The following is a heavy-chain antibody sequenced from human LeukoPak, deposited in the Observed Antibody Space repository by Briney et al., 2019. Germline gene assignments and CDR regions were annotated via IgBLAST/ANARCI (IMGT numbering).Heavy chain of an antibody. CDR3: ARLRKEIGVYSNYYFDY. J-gene: IGHJ4*02. CDR1: GYSLTSYW. Sequence: GESLKISCKGSGYSLTSYWIGWVRQMPGKGLEWMGIIYPGDSDTRYSPSFQGQVTISADKSISTAYLQWSSLKASDTAMYHCARLRKEIGVYSNYYFDYWGQGTLVTVSS. D-gene: IGHD4-11*01. CDR2: IYPGDSDT. V-gene: IGHV5-51*01.